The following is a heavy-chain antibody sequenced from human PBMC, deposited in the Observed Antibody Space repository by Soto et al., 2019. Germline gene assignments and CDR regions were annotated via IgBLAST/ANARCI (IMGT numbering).Heavy chain of an antibody. CDR1: GGSMNYYY. Sequence: PSETLSLTCTVSGGSMNYYYWSWIRQSPGKGLEWIGYVYYSGTTYYNPSLQSRVTISIDTSKNQFSLKLSSVTAADTAVYYCARDAQKDGDYERDYYYYYGMDVWGQGTTVTVSS. V-gene: IGHV4-59*12. CDR3: ARDAQKDGDYERDYYYYYGMDV. CDR2: VYYSGTT. D-gene: IGHD4-17*01. J-gene: IGHJ6*02.